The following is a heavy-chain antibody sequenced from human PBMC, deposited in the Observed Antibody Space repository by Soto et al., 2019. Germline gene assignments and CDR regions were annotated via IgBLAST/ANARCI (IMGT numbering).Heavy chain of an antibody. CDR1: GFSLSNARMS. V-gene: IGHV2-26*01. CDR3: ARIRGWGWLGPNDY. CDR2: IFSNDAK. D-gene: IGHD3-10*01. J-gene: IGHJ4*02. Sequence: QVTLKESGPVLVKPTETLTLTCTASGFSLSNARMSVSWIRQPPGKALEWLAHIFSNDAKSYSASLKSRLTISKDTSKSQVALTKTNMDPVDTATYYCARIRGWGWLGPNDYWGQGTLVTVSS.